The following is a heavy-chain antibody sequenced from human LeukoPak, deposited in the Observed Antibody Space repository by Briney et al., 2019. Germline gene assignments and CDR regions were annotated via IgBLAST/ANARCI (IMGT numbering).Heavy chain of an antibody. CDR1: GFTFTSYA. J-gene: IGHJ3*02. Sequence: GGSLRLSCAATGFTFTSYAMSWVRQAPGKGLEWVSAIKGRFTISRDNTKHTLYLQMSSLRAEDTAIYYCAKDRDSRDWYKDAFDIWGQGTMVTVSS. CDR3: AKDRDSRDWYKDAFDI. CDR2: I. V-gene: IGHV3-23*01. D-gene: IGHD6-19*01.